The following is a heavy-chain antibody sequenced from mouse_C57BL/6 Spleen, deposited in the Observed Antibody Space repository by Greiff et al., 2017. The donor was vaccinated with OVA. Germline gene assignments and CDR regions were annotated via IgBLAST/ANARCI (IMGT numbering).Heavy chain of an antibody. CDR3: ARDDYDVDAMDY. V-gene: IGHV5-4*01. Sequence: EVMLVESGGGLVKPGGSLKLSCAASGFTFSSYAMSWVRQTPEKRLEWVATISDGGSYTYYPDNVKGRFTISRDNAKNNLYLQMSHLKSEDTAMYYCARDDYDVDAMDYWGQGTSVTVSS. J-gene: IGHJ4*01. CDR2: ISDGGSYT. D-gene: IGHD2-4*01. CDR1: GFTFSSYA.